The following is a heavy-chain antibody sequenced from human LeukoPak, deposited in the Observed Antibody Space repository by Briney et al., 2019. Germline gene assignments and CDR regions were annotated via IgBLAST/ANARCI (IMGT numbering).Heavy chain of an antibody. V-gene: IGHV3-30*04. CDR3: AKSHSAVTGSDY. CDR1: GFTFSNYA. J-gene: IGHJ4*02. CDR2: ISYDDTNK. D-gene: IGHD2-21*02. Sequence: PGRSLRLSCAASGFTFSNYALHWVRQAPGKGLEWVAVISYDDTNKYYADSVKGRFTISRDNSKNTLYLQMNSLRAEDTAVYYCAKSHSAVTGSDYWGQGTLLTVSS.